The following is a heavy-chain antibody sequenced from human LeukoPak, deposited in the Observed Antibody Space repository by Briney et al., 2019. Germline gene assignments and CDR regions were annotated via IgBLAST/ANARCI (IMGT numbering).Heavy chain of an antibody. CDR3: ARDPPYYDILTGYFAAAAFDI. Sequence: GAPGKLSCSASGSTFTRSGVRSGRQAPRHQRKCRRGFSAYIGNTNNAQKLQGRDTITTDTSTSTAYMELRSLRSDDTAVYYCARDPPYYDILTGYFAAAAFDIWGQGTMVTVSS. V-gene: IGHV1-18*01. CDR1: GSTFTRSG. J-gene: IGHJ3*02. CDR2: FSAYIGNT. D-gene: IGHD3-9*01.